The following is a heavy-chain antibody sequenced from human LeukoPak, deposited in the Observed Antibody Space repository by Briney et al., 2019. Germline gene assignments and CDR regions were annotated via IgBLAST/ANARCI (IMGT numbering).Heavy chain of an antibody. J-gene: IGHJ4*02. CDR2: VSGSGGST. CDR1: GFTFSSYT. V-gene: IGHV3-23*01. Sequence: GGSLRLSCAASGFTFSSYTMSWVRQAPGKGLEWVSGVSGSGGSTYYADSVKGRFTISRDNSKNTLYLQMNSLRVEDTAVYYCARDILTRYYNFDYWGQGTLVTVSS. D-gene: IGHD3-9*01. CDR3: ARDILTRYYNFDY.